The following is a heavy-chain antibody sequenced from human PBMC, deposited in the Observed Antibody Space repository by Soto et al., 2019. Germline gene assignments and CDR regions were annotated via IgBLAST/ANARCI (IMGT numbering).Heavy chain of an antibody. CDR2: IYSGGST. J-gene: IGHJ6*02. Sequence: SETLSLTCTVSGGFVNSDTHSWSWIRQTPGKRLEWIGFIYSGGSTKNPSLRSRVTMSVDTSKNQFSLKLRSVIVADTAVYHCARFVRYSRDTNCSTRADVWGQGITVTVSS. CDR1: GGFVNSDTHS. D-gene: IGHD2-8*01. V-gene: IGHV4-61*01. CDR3: ARFVRYSRDTNCSTRADV.